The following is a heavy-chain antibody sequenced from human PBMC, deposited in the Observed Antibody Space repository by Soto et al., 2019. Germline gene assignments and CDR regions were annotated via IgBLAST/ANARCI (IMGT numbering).Heavy chain of an antibody. D-gene: IGHD5-12*01. CDR1: GGTFSSYT. V-gene: IGHV1-69*08. J-gene: IGHJ4*02. CDR2: IIPFLGIA. Sequence: QVQLVQSGAEVKKPGSSVKVSCKASGGTFSSYTISWVRQAPGQGLEWMGRIIPFLGIANYAQKFQGRVTITADKATSTAYMELSSLRSEDTAVYYCARDASAYAVPAYWGQGTLVTVS. CDR3: ARDASAYAVPAY.